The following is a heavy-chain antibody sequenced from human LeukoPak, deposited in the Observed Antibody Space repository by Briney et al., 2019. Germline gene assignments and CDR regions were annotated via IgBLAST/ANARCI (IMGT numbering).Heavy chain of an antibody. D-gene: IGHD6-6*01. V-gene: IGHV3-30*01. J-gene: IGHJ4*02. Sequence: PGRSLRLSCAASGFTFSSYAMHWVRQAPGKGLEWVAVISYDGSNKYYADSVKGRFTISRDNSKNTLYLQMNSLRAEDTAVYYCAREDSGSSLYWGQGTLVTVSS. CDR1: GFTFSSYA. CDR3: AREDSGSSLY. CDR2: ISYDGSNK.